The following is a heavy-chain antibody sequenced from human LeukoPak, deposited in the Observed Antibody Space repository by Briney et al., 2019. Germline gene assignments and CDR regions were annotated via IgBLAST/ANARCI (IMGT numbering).Heavy chain of an antibody. CDR2: ISSSSSTI. V-gene: IGHV3-48*01. D-gene: IGHD2-15*01. J-gene: IGHJ6*03. CDR1: GFTFSDYW. Sequence: GGSLRLSCVASGFTFSDYWMHWVRQAPGKGLEWVSYISSSSSTIYYADSVKGRFSISRDNPKSTLYLQMYSLRLEDTAIYYCAKTHGPYCSGGTCLDHYYYMDVWGKGTTVTVSS. CDR3: AKTHGPYCSGGTCLDHYYYMDV.